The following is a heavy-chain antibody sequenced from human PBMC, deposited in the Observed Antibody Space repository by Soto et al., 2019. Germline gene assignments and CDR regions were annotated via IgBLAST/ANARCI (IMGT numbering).Heavy chain of an antibody. D-gene: IGHD1-26*01. CDR3: ATHHSGSYYFDY. V-gene: IGHV3-43D*04. CDR1: GFTFDDYA. Sequence: GGSLILSCAASGFTFDDYAMHWVRQAPGKGLEWVSLISWDGGSTYYADSVKGRFTISRDNSKNTLYLQMNSLRAEDTAVYYCATHHSGSYYFDYWGQGTLVTVSS. J-gene: IGHJ4*02. CDR2: ISWDGGST.